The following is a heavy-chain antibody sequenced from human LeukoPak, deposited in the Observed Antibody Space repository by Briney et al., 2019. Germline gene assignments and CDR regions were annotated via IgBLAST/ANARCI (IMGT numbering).Heavy chain of an antibody. CDR1: GYTFTGYY. CDR3: ARGKGMTMVQGVINY. D-gene: IGHD3-10*01. Sequence: ASVKVSCKASGYTFTGYYMHWVRQAPGQGLEWMGWINPNSGGTSYAQKFQGRVTMTRDTSISTAYMELSRLISDDTAVYYRARGKGMTMVQGVINYWGQGTLVTVSS. CDR2: INPNSGGT. V-gene: IGHV1-2*02. J-gene: IGHJ4*02.